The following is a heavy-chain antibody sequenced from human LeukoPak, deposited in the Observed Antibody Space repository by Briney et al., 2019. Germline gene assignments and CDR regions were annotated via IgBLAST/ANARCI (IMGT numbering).Heavy chain of an antibody. J-gene: IGHJ2*01. V-gene: IGHV4-59*12. CDR2: IYYSGST. CDR1: GGSISSYY. Sequence: SETLSLTCTVSGGSISSYYWSWIRQPPGKGLEWIGYIYYSGSTNYNPSLKSRVTISVDTSKNQFSLKLSSVTAADTAVYYCARDAYYYDSSGSQRSYWYFDLWGRGTLVTVSS. D-gene: IGHD3-22*01. CDR3: ARDAYYYDSSGSQRSYWYFDL.